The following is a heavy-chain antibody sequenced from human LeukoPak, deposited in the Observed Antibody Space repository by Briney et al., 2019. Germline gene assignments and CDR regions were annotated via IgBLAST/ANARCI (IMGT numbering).Heavy chain of an antibody. CDR1: GFTFSSYS. CDR2: ISSSSSYI. J-gene: IGHJ3*02. V-gene: IGHV3-21*01. Sequence: GGSLRLSCTASGFTFSSYSMNWVRQAPGKGLEWVSSISSSSSYIYYADSVKGRFTISRDNAKNSLYLQMNSLRAEDTAVYYCARGSEYSSSAHAFDIWGQGTMVTVSS. D-gene: IGHD6-6*01. CDR3: ARGSEYSSSAHAFDI.